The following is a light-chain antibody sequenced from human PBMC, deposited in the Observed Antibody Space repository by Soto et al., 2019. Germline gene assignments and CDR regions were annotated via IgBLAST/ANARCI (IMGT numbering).Light chain of an antibody. CDR2: DVS. CDR3: SSYTASSTYV. Sequence: SVLTQPASLSGSPGQSITISCTGNNSDVGGYNYVSWYQHHPGKAPKPMIFDVSNRPSGVSNRFSGSKSGNTASLTISGLQAEDEADYYCSSYTASSTYVFGTGTKVTVL. J-gene: IGLJ1*01. CDR1: NSDVGGYNY. V-gene: IGLV2-14*03.